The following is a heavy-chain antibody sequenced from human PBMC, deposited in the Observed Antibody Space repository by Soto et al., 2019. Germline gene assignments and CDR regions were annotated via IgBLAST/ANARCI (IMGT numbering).Heavy chain of an antibody. D-gene: IGHD3-3*01. CDR2: ISGSSGST. Sequence: EVQLLESGGGLVQPGGSLRLSCAASGFTFSNYAMSWVRQAPGKGLEWVSSISGSSGSTYYADSVKGRFTISRDNPKNPLYLQMNRLRAEDTAVYYCATCTIFGVVSPYYMDVWSKGTTVTVSS. CDR1: GFTFSNYA. V-gene: IGHV3-23*01. J-gene: IGHJ6*03. CDR3: ATCTIFGVVSPYYMDV.